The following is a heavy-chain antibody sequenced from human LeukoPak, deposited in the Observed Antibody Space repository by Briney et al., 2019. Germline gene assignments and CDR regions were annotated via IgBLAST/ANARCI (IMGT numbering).Heavy chain of an antibody. CDR3: AKRPLSSCN. J-gene: IGHJ4*01. Sequence: GGSLRLSCAVSGFTMRDNDMTWVRQAPGKGLEWVSLIYSSGGTSYADSVKGRFTISEDNSQNTLYLQMNSLRAEDTAVYYCAKRPLSSCNWGLGTLVTVSS. CDR1: GFTMRDND. CDR2: IYSSGGT. V-gene: IGHV3-66*01. D-gene: IGHD5/OR15-5a*01.